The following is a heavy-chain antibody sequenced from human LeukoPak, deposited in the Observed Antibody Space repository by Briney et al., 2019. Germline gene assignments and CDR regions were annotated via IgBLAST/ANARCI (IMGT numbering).Heavy chain of an antibody. CDR2: IYYSGST. V-gene: IGHV4-39*01. Sequence: PSETLSLTCTVSGGSISSSSYYWGWIRQPPGKGLEWIGSIYYSGSTYYNPSLKSRVTISVDTSKNRFSLKLSSVTAADTAVYYCARRRYCSSTSCDDAFDIWGQGTMVTVSS. CDR3: ARRRYCSSTSCDDAFDI. J-gene: IGHJ3*02. D-gene: IGHD2-2*01. CDR1: GGSISSSSYY.